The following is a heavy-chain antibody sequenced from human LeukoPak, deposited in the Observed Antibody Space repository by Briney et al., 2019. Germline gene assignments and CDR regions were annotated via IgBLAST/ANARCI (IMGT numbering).Heavy chain of an antibody. J-gene: IGHJ4*02. CDR2: ISGSVGST. V-gene: IGHV3-23*01. D-gene: IGHD1-14*01. CDR3: AKPARTDYADY. Sequence: GGSLRLSCAASGFTFSNYAMSWVRQTPGKGLEWVSAISGSVGSTYYADSVKGRFTISRDNSKNTLYLQMNSLRAEDTAIYYCAKPARTDYADYWGQGTLVTVSS. CDR1: GFTFSNYA.